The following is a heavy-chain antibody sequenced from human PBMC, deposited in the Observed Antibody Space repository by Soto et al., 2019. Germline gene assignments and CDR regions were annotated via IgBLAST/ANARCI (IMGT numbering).Heavy chain of an antibody. D-gene: IGHD3-22*01. J-gene: IGHJ5*02. V-gene: IGHV1-69*13. CDR1: GGTFSSYA. CDR2: IIPIFGTA. Sequence: ASVKVSCKASGGTFSSYAISWLRQAPGQGLEWMGGIIPIFGTANYAQKFQGRVTITADESTSTAYMELSSLRSEDTAVYYCARDRDEATYYYDSSGYLGGHNWFDPWGQGTLVTVSS. CDR3: ARDRDEATYYYDSSGYLGGHNWFDP.